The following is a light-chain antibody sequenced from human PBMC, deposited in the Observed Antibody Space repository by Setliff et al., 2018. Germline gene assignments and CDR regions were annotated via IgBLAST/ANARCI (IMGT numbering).Light chain of an antibody. Sequence: LTQPASVSGSPGQSITISCTGTSSDVGGYNSVSWYQQHPGKAPKLMIYDVSNRPSGVSNRFSGSKSGNTASLTISGLQAEDEADYYCSSYTSSSIFYVFGTGTEGTVL. J-gene: IGLJ1*01. CDR1: SSDVGGYNS. CDR3: SSYTSSSIFYV. V-gene: IGLV2-14*03. CDR2: DVS.